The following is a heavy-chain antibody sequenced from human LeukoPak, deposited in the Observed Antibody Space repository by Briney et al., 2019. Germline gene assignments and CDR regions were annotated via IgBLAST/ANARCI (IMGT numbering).Heavy chain of an antibody. J-gene: IGHJ4*02. CDR2: IKGDGGSP. CDR1: GFSFSNYW. V-gene: IGHV3-74*01. D-gene: IGHD3-10*01. CDR3: ARKPDYYGADY. Sequence: GGSLRLSCAASGFSFSNYWMHWVRQAPGKGLVWVSRIKGDGGSPTHADSVKGRFTISRDNAKHTLYLQMNSLRAEDTAVYYCARKPDYYGADYWGQGTLVTVSS.